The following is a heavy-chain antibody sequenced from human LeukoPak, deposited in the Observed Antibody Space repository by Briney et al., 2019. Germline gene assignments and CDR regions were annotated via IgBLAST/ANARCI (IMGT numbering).Heavy chain of an antibody. V-gene: IGHV3-7*03. CDR3: AREGGVGHGSAYFDY. J-gene: IGHJ4*02. Sequence: PGGSLRLSCTAAGFSLSMYWMSWVRQAPGKGLEWVANIRSDGVEKYYVDSVRGRFTISTDTAKNTLYLQMNSLRADDTAVYYCAREGGVGHGSAYFDYWGRGTLVPVSS. CDR1: GFSLSMYW. CDR2: IRSDGVEK. D-gene: IGHD3-3*01.